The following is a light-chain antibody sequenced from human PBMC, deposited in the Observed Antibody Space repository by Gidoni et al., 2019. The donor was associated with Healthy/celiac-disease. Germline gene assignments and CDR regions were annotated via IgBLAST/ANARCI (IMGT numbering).Light chain of an antibody. V-gene: IGLV1-40*01. CDR3: QSYDSSLSGSNVV. CDR2: GNS. Sequence: QPVLTQPPSVSAAPGQRVTISCTGSSSNIGAGYDVHWYQQLPGTAPKLLIYGNSNRPSGVPDRFSGSKSGTSASLAITGLQAEDEADYYCQSYDSSLSGSNVVFGGGTKLTVL. J-gene: IGLJ2*01. CDR1: SSNIGAGYD.